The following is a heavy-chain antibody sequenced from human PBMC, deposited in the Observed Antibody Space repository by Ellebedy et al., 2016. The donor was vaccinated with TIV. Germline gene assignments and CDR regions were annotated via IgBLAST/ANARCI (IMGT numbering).Heavy chain of an antibody. D-gene: IGHD1-26*01. CDR1: GGSISSYY. J-gene: IGHJ3*02. Sequence: SETLSLTXTVSGGSISSYYWSWIRQPPGKGLEWIGYIYYSGSTKYNPSLKSRGTISLDTSKNQLTLKLSSVTAADTAVYYCASYSGSSRDDAFDIWGQGTMVTVSA. CDR3: ASYSGSSRDDAFDI. CDR2: IYYSGST. V-gene: IGHV4-59*01.